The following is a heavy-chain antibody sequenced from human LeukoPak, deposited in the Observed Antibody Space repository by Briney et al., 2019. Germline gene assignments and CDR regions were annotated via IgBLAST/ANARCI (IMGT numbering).Heavy chain of an antibody. Sequence: GESLKISYEASGHSFTNHWIGWVRQMPGKGLEWMGIINLGDSDTKYSPSFQGQVTISLDKSISTAYLQWSSLKASDTAMYYCARRPYYYDSSAVGAFDIWGQGTMVTVSS. V-gene: IGHV5-51*01. CDR1: GHSFTNHW. CDR3: ARRPYYYDSSAVGAFDI. D-gene: IGHD3-22*01. J-gene: IGHJ3*02. CDR2: INLGDSDT.